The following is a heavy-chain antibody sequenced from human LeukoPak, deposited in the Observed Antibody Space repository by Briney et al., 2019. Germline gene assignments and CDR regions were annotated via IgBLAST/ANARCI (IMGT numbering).Heavy chain of an antibody. CDR2: VSGSSTYI. Sequence: SGGSLRLSCAASGFNLRDYNMNWVRQAPGKGLEWVASVSGSSTYIYHADALKGRFTISRDNAKNSLYLQMNSLRADDTAVYYCVRDRSRYTSSLGYWGQGTLVTVSS. CDR1: GFNLRDYN. V-gene: IGHV3-21*01. J-gene: IGHJ4*02. CDR3: VRDRSRYTSSLGY. D-gene: IGHD2-2*02.